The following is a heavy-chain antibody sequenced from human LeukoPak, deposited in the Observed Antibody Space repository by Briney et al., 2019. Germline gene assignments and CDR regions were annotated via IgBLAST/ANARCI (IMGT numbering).Heavy chain of an antibody. CDR2: IIPIFGTA. CDR1: GGTFSSYA. D-gene: IGHD2-21*02. CDR3: ASSYCGGDCYFGYLAYGGYYFDY. Sequence: SVKVSCKASGGTFSSYAISWVRQAPGQGLEWMGRIIPIFGTANYAQKFQGRVTITTDESTSTAYMELSSLRSEDTAVYYCASSYCGGDCYFGYLAYGGYYFDYWGQGTLVTVSS. J-gene: IGHJ4*02. V-gene: IGHV1-69*05.